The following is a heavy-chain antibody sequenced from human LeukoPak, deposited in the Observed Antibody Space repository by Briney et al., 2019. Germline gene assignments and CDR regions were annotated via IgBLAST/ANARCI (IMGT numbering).Heavy chain of an antibody. J-gene: IGHJ4*02. V-gene: IGHV4-39*07. D-gene: IGHD6-13*01. CDR1: GGSISSSSYY. CDR3: ARDHPYSSSWPYFDY. CDR2: IYYSGST. Sequence: SETLSLTCTVSGGSISSSSYYWGWIRQPPGKGLEWIGSIYYSGSTYYNPSLKSRVTISVDTSKNQFSLKLSSVTAADTAVYYCARDHPYSSSWPYFDYWGQGTLVTVSS.